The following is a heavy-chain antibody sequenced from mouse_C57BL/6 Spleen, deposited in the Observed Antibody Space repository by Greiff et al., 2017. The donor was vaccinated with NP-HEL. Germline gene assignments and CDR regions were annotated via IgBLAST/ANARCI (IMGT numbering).Heavy chain of an antibody. J-gene: IGHJ3*01. CDR2: IDPSDSYT. Sequence: VQLQQPGAELVMPGASVSLSCKASGYTFTSYWMHWVKQRPGQGLEWIGEIDPSDSYTNYNQKFTGKSTLTVDKFSSTAYMQLSSLTSEDSAVYYCARGGYGSSYAWFAYWGQGTLVTVSA. CDR1: GYTFTSYW. V-gene: IGHV1-69*01. D-gene: IGHD1-1*01. CDR3: ARGGYGSSYAWFAY.